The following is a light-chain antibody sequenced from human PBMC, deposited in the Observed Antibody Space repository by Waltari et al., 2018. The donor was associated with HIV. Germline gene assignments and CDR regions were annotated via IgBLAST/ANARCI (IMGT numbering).Light chain of an antibody. CDR3: VLFMGNGIWV. V-gene: IGLV8-61*01. CDR1: SGSVSTSYY. Sequence: QTVVTQEPSFSVSPGGTVTLTCGLSSGSVSTSYYPRWYQQTPGQAPRTLIYSTNTLSSGVPDRFSGSILGNKAALTITGAQADDESDYYCVLFMGNGIWVFGGGTKLTVL. J-gene: IGLJ3*02. CDR2: STN.